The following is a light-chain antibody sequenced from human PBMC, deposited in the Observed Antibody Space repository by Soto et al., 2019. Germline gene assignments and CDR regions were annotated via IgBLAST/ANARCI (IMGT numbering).Light chain of an antibody. J-gene: IGKJ2*01. Sequence: DIQMTQSPSSLSASVGDRVTITCRASQSISSYLNWYQQKPGKAPNLLIYGGSNLQSGVPSRFSGSRSGTDFTLTISSLQPEDVATYYCQQTYSTPQNTFGQGEQAGDQT. CDR1: QSISSY. CDR3: QQTYSTPQNT. V-gene: IGKV1-39*01. CDR2: GGS.